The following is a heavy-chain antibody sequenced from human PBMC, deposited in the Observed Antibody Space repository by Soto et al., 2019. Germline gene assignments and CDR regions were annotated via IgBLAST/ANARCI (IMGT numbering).Heavy chain of an antibody. CDR3: AGSSPADGTLCSFDY. V-gene: IGHV1-18*01. CDR1: GYTFTSYG. Sequence: QVQLVQSGAEVKKPGASVKVSCKASGYTFTSYGISWVRQAPGQGLEWMGWISAYNGNTNYAEKLQGRVTMTTDTSTRTAYMELRSMGFDDTAVYSCAGSSPADGTLCSFDYGGQGTMVTVSS. CDR2: ISAYNGNT. J-gene: IGHJ4*02. D-gene: IGHD6-13*01.